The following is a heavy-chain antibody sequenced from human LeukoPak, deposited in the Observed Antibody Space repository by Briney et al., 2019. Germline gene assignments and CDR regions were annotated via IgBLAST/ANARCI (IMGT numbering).Heavy chain of an antibody. Sequence: PGGSLRLSCAASGFTFNEYTLNWVRQAPGKGLEWVSSITTTSAYIYYADSVKGRFTISRDNAKNSLYLQMDSLRAEDTAVYYCARAFGGYDSQHFYYYMDVWGKGTTVTVSS. D-gene: IGHD5-12*01. J-gene: IGHJ6*03. V-gene: IGHV3-21*06. CDR3: ARAFGGYDSQHFYYYMDV. CDR1: GFTFNEYT. CDR2: ITTTSAYI.